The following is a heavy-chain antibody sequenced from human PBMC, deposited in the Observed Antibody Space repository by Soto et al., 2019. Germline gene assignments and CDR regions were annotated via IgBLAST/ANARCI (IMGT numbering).Heavy chain of an antibody. D-gene: IGHD6-13*01. CDR2: IYHSGST. CDR1: GGSISSSNW. CDR3: GRDPRGYSTSGRDYYGMDV. Sequence: SETLSLTCAVSGGSISSSNWWSWVRQPPGKGLEWIGEIYHSGSTNYNPSLKSRVTISVDKSKNQFSLKLSSVTSADTAVYYWGRDPRGYSTSGRDYYGMDVWGQGTRVTVS. V-gene: IGHV4-4*02. J-gene: IGHJ6*02.